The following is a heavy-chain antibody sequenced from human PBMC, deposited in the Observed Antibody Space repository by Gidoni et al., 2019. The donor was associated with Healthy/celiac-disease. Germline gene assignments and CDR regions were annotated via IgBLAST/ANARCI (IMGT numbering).Heavy chain of an antibody. V-gene: IGHV3-30*01. D-gene: IGHD3-3*01. CDR2: ISYDGSNK. Sequence: QVQLVESGGGVVQPGRSLRLSCAASGFTFSSYAMHWVRQAPGKGLEWVAVISYDGSNKYYADSVKGRFTISRDNSKNTLYLQMNSLRAEDTAVYYCAREAPYYDFWSGYLDYWGQGTLVTVSS. CDR3: AREAPYYDFWSGYLDY. J-gene: IGHJ4*02. CDR1: GFTFSSYA.